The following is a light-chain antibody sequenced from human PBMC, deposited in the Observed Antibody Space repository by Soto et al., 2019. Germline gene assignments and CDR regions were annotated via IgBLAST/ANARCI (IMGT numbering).Light chain of an antibody. CDR1: QSVNSNF. CDR2: GVS. Sequence: EIVLTQSPGTLSMSPGERATLSCRASQSVNSNFFAWYPQKPGQAPRLLIYGVSTRATGIPDRFTGSGSGTDFALTISGLEPEDFAVYYCQQYGNSPRTFGQGTKVEIK. J-gene: IGKJ2*01. CDR3: QQYGNSPRT. V-gene: IGKV3-20*01.